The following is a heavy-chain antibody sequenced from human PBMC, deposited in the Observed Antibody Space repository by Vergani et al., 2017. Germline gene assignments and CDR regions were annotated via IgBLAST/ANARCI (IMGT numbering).Heavy chain of an antibody. D-gene: IGHD2-2*01. V-gene: IGHV4-30-4*08. J-gene: IGHJ6*02. CDR1: GGSISSGDYY. CDR2: IYYSGST. CDR3: ARAVGYCSSTSCYRAGYYYYGMDG. Sequence: QVQLQESGPGLVKPSQTLSLTCTVSGGSISSGDYYWSWIRQPPGKGLGWIGYIYYSGSTYYNPSLKSRVTISVDTSKNQFSLKLSSVTAADTAVYYYARAVGYCSSTSCYRAGYYYYGMDGWGQGTTVTVSS.